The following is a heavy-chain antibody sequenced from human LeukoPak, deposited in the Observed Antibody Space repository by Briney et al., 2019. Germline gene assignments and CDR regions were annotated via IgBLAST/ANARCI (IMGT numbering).Heavy chain of an antibody. V-gene: IGHV4-34*01. CDR1: GGSFSGYY. Sequence: PSETLSLTCAVYGGSFSGYYWSWIRQPPGKGLEWIGEINHSGSTNYNPSLKSRVTISVDTSKNQFSLTLSSVTAADTAVYYCASAYYYGSGSPTTAFDYWGQGTLVTVSS. CDR2: INHSGST. D-gene: IGHD3-10*01. J-gene: IGHJ4*02. CDR3: ASAYYYGSGSPTTAFDY.